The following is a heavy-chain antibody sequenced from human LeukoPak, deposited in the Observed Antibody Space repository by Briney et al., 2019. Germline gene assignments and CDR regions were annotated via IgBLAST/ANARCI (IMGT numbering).Heavy chain of an antibody. Sequence: PGGSLRLSCAASGFTFSSYAMSWVRQAPGKGLEWVSAISGSGGSTYYADSVKGRFTISRDNARKSLSLQMNSLRAEDTAVYYCARVNTGLAGYYFDYWGQGTLVTVSS. CDR2: ISGSGGST. CDR1: GFTFSSYA. V-gene: IGHV3-23*01. J-gene: IGHJ4*02. D-gene: IGHD4-17*01. CDR3: ARVNTGLAGYYFDY.